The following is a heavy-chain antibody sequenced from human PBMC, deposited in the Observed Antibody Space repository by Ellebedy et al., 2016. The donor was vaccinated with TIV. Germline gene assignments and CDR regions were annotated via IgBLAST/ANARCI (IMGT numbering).Heavy chain of an antibody. Sequence: PSVKVSCKASGYTFSSFGISWVRLAPGQGLEWMGWISAFNGNTNYAQKLLGRVTMTTDTSTSTAYMELRSLRSDDTAVYFCARTVTPRPNDAFDIWGQGTMVTVSS. V-gene: IGHV1-18*01. J-gene: IGHJ3*02. CDR3: ARTVTPRPNDAFDI. CDR2: ISAFNGNT. CDR1: GYTFSSFG. D-gene: IGHD4-17*01.